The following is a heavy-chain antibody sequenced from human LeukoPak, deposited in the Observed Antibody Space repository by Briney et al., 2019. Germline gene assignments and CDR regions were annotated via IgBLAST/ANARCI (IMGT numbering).Heavy chain of an antibody. Sequence: GGSLRLSCAASGFTFSTSGMHWVRQAPGKGLEWVAVISYDENTKYYADSVKGRFTISRDNSKNTLYLQINSLRAEDTAVYYCAKEYCGGGRCKDDFFDYWGQGTLVTVSS. V-gene: IGHV3-30*18. CDR2: ISYDENTK. CDR1: GFTFSTSG. D-gene: IGHD2-15*01. J-gene: IGHJ4*02. CDR3: AKEYCGGGRCKDDFFDY.